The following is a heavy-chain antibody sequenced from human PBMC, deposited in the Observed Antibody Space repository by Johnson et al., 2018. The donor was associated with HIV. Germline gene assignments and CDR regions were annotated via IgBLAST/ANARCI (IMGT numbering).Heavy chain of an antibody. CDR3: ARERDTDMAGDAFDI. CDR1: GFTFNSYA. D-gene: IGHD5-18*01. V-gene: IGHV3-30-3*01. Sequence: QVQLVESGGGLVKPGGSLRLSCAASGFTFNSYAMHWVRQAPGKGLEWVAVISYDGSNKYYADSVKGRFTISRDNAKNTLYLQMNSLRAEDTAVYYCARERDTDMAGDAFDIWGQGTMVTVSS. J-gene: IGHJ3*02. CDR2: ISYDGSNK.